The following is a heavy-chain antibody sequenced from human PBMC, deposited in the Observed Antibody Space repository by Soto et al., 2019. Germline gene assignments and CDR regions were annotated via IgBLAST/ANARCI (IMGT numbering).Heavy chain of an antibody. CDR3: ASAPGYISSWTRPYHYGIDV. CDR2: IYYSGST. J-gene: IGHJ6*02. Sequence: PSETLSFTCTVSGGSISNYYWTWIRQPPGKGLEWIGYIYYSGSTNYNPSLKSRVTISVDTSKNQFSLKLSSVTAADTAVYYCASAPGYISSWTRPYHYGIDVWGQGTTVTVSS. D-gene: IGHD6-13*01. CDR1: GGSISNYY. V-gene: IGHV4-59*01.